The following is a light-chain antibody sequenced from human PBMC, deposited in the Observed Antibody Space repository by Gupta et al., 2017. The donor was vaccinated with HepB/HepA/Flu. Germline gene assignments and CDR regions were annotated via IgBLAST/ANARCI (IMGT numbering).Light chain of an antibody. V-gene: IGKV4-1*01. J-gene: IGKJ2*01. CDR1: QSVIYSSNNKNY. CDR2: WAS. Sequence: DIVMTQSPDSLAVSLGERATINCKSSQSVIYSSNNKNYLAWYQQKPGQPPKLLIYWASTRESGVPDRFSGSGSGTDFTLTISSLQAEDFAVYYCQQYYSTPYTFGQGTKLEIK. CDR3: QQYYSTPYT.